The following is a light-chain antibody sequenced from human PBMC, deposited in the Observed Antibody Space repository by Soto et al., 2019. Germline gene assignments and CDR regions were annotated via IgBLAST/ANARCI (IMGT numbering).Light chain of an antibody. CDR3: QSYDSSLSAFYV. V-gene: IGLV1-40*01. CDR2: GNS. CDR1: SSNIGAGYD. J-gene: IGLJ1*01. Sequence: QSVLTQPASVSGAPGQRVTISCTGSSSNIGAGYDVHWYQQLPGTAPKLLIYGNSNRPSGVPDRFSDSKSGTSASLAITGLQAEDEADYYCQSYDSSLSAFYVFGTGTKLTVL.